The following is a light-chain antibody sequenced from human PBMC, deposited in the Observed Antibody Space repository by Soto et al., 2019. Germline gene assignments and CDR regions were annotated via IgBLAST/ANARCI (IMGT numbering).Light chain of an antibody. V-gene: IGKV3-20*01. CDR2: RTS. CDR3: QHYGNSLWT. CDR1: ESVSSSF. Sequence: VLTQSPGTLSLSPGERSTLSCRASESVSSSFLTWYQQKPGQAPRLLIYRTSNRVTGIPDRFSGSGSGTDFTLIISRLEPEDFAVYFCQHYGNSLWTFGQGTKV. J-gene: IGKJ1*01.